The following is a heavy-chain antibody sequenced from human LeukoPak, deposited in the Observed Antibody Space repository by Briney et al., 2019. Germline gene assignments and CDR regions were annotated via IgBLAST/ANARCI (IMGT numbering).Heavy chain of an antibody. CDR1: GGSISSSSYY. CDR3: ARHKGNDFWSGYTYYYYYMDV. V-gene: IGHV4-39*01. J-gene: IGHJ6*03. Sequence: PTETLSLTCTVSGGSISSSSYYWGWIRQPPGKGLEWIGSIYYSGSTYYNPSLKSRVTISVDTSKNQFSLKLSSVNAADTAVYYCARHKGNDFWSGYTYYYYYMDVWGKGTTVTVSS. D-gene: IGHD3-3*01. CDR2: IYYSGST.